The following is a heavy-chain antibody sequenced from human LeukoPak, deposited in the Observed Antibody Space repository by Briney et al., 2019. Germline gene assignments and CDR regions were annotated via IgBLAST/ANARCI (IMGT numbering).Heavy chain of an antibody. Sequence: ASVKVSCKASGYTFTSYGISWVRQAPGQGLEWMGWISAYNDNTNYAQKLQGRVTMTTDTSTSTAYMELRSLRSDDTAVYYCAREGDWTYYDYVWGSYRKRTFDYWGQGTLVTVSS. D-gene: IGHD3-16*02. J-gene: IGHJ4*02. CDR1: GYTFTSYG. V-gene: IGHV1-18*01. CDR3: AREGDWTYYDYVWGSYRKRTFDY. CDR2: ISAYNDNT.